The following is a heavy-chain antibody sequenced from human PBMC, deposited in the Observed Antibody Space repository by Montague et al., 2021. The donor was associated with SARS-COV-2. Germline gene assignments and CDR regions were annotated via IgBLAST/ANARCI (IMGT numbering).Heavy chain of an antibody. J-gene: IGHJ4*02. V-gene: IGHV4-4*09. Sequence: TNYNPSLKSRVTISVDTSKNQFSLKLSSVTAADTAVYYFAMVDPVTYYFDYWGRGTLVTVYS. D-gene: IGHD2-21*02. CDR3: AMVDPVTYYFDY. CDR2: T.